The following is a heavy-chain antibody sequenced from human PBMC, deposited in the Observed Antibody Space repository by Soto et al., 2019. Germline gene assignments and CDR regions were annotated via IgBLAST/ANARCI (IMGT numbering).Heavy chain of an antibody. J-gene: IGHJ6*02. CDR1: GFTFSSYA. V-gene: IGHV3-23*01. CDR2: ISVSGGST. D-gene: IGHD1-7*01. Sequence: GGSLRLSCAASGFTFSSYAMSWVRQAPGKGLEWVSTISVSGGSTYYADSVKGRFTISRDNSKNTLYLQVNSLRAEDTAVYYCARGDVELYGMDVWGQGTTVTVSS. CDR3: ARGDVELYGMDV.